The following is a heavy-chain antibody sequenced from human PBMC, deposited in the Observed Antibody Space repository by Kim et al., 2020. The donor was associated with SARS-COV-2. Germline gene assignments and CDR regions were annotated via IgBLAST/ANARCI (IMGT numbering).Heavy chain of an antibody. V-gene: IGHV1-18*01. CDR2: YNGDT. Sequence: YNGDTEYAQRLQGRVTMTADRSTNTVFLDLSSLTSADTAIYYCARGEAWFDTWGQGTLVTVSS. CDR3: ARGEAWFDT. J-gene: IGHJ5*02.